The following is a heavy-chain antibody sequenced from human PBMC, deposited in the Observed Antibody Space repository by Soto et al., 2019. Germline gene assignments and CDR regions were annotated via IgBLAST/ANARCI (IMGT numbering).Heavy chain of an antibody. CDR2: IKSKTDGGTT. V-gene: IGHV3-15*01. CDR3: TTEAHCTNGVCYNY. Sequence: GGSLRLSCAASGFTFSNAWMSWVRQAPGKGLEWVGHIKSKTDGGTTDYAAPVKGRFTISRDDSKNTLYLRMNSLKTEDTAVYYCTTEAHCTNGVCYNYWGQGTLVTVSS. J-gene: IGHJ4*02. D-gene: IGHD2-8*01. CDR1: GFTFSNAW.